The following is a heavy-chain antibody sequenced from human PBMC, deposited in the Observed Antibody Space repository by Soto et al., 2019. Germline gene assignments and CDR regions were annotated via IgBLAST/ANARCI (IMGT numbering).Heavy chain of an antibody. V-gene: IGHV4-31*03. CDR1: GGSISSGGYY. J-gene: IGHJ4*02. Sequence: QVQLQESGPGLVKPSQTLSLTCTVSGGSISSGGYYWSWIRQHPGKGLEWIGYIYYSGSTYYNPSLKSRVTISVDTSKNQFSLKLSSVTAADTAVYYCARDRIAVAGSTGDHYFDYWGQGTLVTVSS. CDR2: IYYSGST. D-gene: IGHD6-19*01. CDR3: ARDRIAVAGSTGDHYFDY.